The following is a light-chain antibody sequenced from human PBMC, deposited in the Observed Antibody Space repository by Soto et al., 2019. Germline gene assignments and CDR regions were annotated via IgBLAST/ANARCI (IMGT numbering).Light chain of an antibody. V-gene: IGKV3-11*01. CDR2: DAS. J-gene: IGKJ4*01. CDR1: QSVSSY. CDR3: QHRSNWLA. Sequence: DIVMTQSPATLSLFPGERATLSCRASQSVSSYLAWYQQKPGQAPRLLIYDASNRATGIPARFSGSGSGTDFTLTITSLEPEDFAVYYCQHRSNWLAFGGGTKVDIK.